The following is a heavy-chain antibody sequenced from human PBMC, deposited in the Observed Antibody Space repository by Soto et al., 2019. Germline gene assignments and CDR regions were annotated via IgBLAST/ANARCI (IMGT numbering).Heavy chain of an antibody. CDR3: ARNAGDLSSSWTYYYYGMDV. CDR1: GGSFSGYY. J-gene: IGHJ6*02. Sequence: SETLSLTCAVYGGSFSGYYWSWIRQPPGKGLEWIGEINHSGSTNYNPSLKSRVTISVDTSKNQFSLKLSSVAAADTAVYYCARNAGDLSSSWTYYYYGMDVWGQGTTLTVSS. D-gene: IGHD6-13*01. CDR2: INHSGST. V-gene: IGHV4-34*01.